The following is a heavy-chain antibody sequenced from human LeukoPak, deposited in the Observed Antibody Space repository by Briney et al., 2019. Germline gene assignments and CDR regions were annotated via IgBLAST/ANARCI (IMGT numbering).Heavy chain of an antibody. CDR1: GGSISSSSYY. Sequence: PSETLSLTCTVSGGSISSSSYYWGWIRQPPGKGLEWIGSIYYSGSTYYNPSLKSRVTISVDTSKNQFSLKLSSVTAADTAVYYCARVGGMTADYWGQGTLVTVSS. CDR2: IYYSGST. D-gene: IGHD2-21*02. V-gene: IGHV4-39*07. J-gene: IGHJ4*02. CDR3: ARVGGMTADY.